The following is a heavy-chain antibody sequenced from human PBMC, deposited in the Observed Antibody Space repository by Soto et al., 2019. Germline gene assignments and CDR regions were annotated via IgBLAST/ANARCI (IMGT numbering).Heavy chain of an antibody. CDR1: GFTFSSVA. V-gene: IGHV3-23*01. D-gene: IGHD4-17*01. J-gene: IGHJ4*02. CDR2: ISGSGDGT. CDR3: AKDYATVTTDPFSVHLYDH. Sequence: PGGSLRLSCAASGFTFSSVALSWVRQAPGKGLEWASAISGSGDGTDYADSVKGRFTISRDNSKNTLYLQMNSLRAEDTAVYYCAKDYATVTTDPFSVHLYDHWGQGGLVTVSS.